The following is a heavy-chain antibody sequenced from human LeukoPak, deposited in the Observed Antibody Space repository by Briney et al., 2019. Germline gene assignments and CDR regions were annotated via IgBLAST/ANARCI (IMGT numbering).Heavy chain of an antibody. J-gene: IGHJ4*02. V-gene: IGHV3-23*01. Sequence: PWGSLRLSCAASGFTFSSCAMSWVRQAPGKGLEWVSASSGSGGSTYYAGSVKGRFTISRDNSKNTLFLQMNSLRAEDTAVYYCAKGTYSSSPRDNWGQGTLVTVSS. CDR3: AKGTYSSSPRDN. CDR2: SSGSGGST. D-gene: IGHD6-6*01. CDR1: GFTFSSCA.